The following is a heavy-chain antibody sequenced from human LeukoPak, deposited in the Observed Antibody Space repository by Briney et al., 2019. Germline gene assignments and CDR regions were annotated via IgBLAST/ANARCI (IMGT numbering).Heavy chain of an antibody. J-gene: IGHJ3*02. V-gene: IGHV3-23*01. CDR3: ARGSRSAFDI. Sequence: GGSLRLSCAASGFTFSIYAMTWVRQAPGKGLEWVSGISGSGGSTYYADSVKGRFTISRDNSKNTLYLQMNSLRAEDAAVYYCARGSRSAFDIWGQGTMVTVSS. CDR1: GFTFSIYA. CDR2: ISGSGGST. D-gene: IGHD2-2*01.